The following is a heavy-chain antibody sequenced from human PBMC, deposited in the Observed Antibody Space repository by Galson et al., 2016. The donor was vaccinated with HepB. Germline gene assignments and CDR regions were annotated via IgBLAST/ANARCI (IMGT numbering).Heavy chain of an antibody. CDR2: ISYDGSNK. CDR1: GFTFSNYG. J-gene: IGHJ5*02. Sequence: SLRLSCAASGFTFSNYGMHWVRQAPGKGLEWVAVISYDGSNKNYADSVKGRFTISRDKSKNTLYLQMNSLRAEDTAVYYCARQGGRGLDPWGQGTLVTVPS. D-gene: IGHD3-10*01. V-gene: IGHV3-30*03. CDR3: ARQGGRGLDP.